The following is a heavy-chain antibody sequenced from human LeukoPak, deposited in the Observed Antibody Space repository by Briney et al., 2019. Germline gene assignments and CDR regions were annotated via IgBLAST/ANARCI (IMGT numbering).Heavy chain of an antibody. CDR3: AKDITMVRPFSDY. J-gene: IGHJ4*02. Sequence: PGGSLRLSCAASGFTFSSYGMHWVRQAPGKGLEWVAFIRYDGSNKYYADSVKGRFTISRDNSKNTLYLQMNSLRAEDTAVYYCAKDITMVRPFSDYWGQGTLVTVSS. CDR2: IRYDGSNK. CDR1: GFTFSSYG. D-gene: IGHD3-10*01. V-gene: IGHV3-30*02.